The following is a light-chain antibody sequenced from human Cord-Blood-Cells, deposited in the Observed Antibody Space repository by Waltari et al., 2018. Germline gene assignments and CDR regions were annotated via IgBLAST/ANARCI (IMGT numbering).Light chain of an antibody. CDR1: QSVSSN. CDR2: GAS. CDR3: QQYNSWGT. Sequence: ETVMTPSPATLTVSAGERATLSCRASQSVSSNLAWYQQKPGQAPRHLIYGASTRATGIPARFSGSGSGTEFTLTISSLQSEDFAVYYCQQYNSWGTFGQGTKVEIK. V-gene: IGKV3-15*01. J-gene: IGKJ1*01.